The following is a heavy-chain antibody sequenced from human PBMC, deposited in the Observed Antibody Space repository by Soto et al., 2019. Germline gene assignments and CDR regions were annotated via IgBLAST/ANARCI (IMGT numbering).Heavy chain of an antibody. J-gene: IGHJ4*02. CDR1: GFTFSSYW. CDR2: IKQDGSEK. CDR3: ARDLYDSSDDY. V-gene: IGHV3-7*05. Sequence: GGSLRLSCAASGFTFSSYWMSWVRQAPGKGLEWVANIKQDGSEKYYVDSVKGRFTISRDNAKNSLYPQMNSLRAEDTAVYYCARDLYDSSDDYWGQGTLVTVSS. D-gene: IGHD3-22*01.